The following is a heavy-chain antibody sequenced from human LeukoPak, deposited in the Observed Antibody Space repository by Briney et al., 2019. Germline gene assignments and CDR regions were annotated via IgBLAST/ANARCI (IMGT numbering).Heavy chain of an antibody. V-gene: IGHV4-39*01. J-gene: IGHJ4*02. CDR1: GGSLSSSSYY. D-gene: IGHD4-11*01. CDR3: ARQWDDYIFDY. Sequence: SETLSLTCTVSGGSLSSSSYYWGWIRQPPGKGLEWLGSIYYSGSTYYNPSLKSRVTISVDTSKSQFSLKLNSVTAADTAVYYCARQWDDYIFDYWGQGTLVTVSS. CDR2: IYYSGST.